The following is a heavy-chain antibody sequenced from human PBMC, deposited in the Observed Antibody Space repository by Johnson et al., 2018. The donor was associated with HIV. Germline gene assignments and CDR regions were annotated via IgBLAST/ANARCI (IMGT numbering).Heavy chain of an antibody. CDR1: GFTFSNYG. V-gene: IGHV3-30*02. Sequence: QVQLVESGGGVVQPGGSLRLSCAASGFTFSNYGMHWVRQAPGKGLEWVPLIRYDGSNKYYEDSVKGRFTISRDNSKNTLYLQMNRLRAEDTAVYYWANGRLAAHDAFDIWGQGTMVTVSS. J-gene: IGHJ3*02. CDR3: ANGRLAAHDAFDI. CDR2: IRYDGSNK. D-gene: IGHD1-26*01.